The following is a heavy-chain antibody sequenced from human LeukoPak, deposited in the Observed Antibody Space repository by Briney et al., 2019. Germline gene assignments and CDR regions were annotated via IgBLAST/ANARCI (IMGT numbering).Heavy chain of an antibody. V-gene: IGHV3-21*01. CDR1: GFTFSSYS. CDR2: ISSSSSYI. J-gene: IGHJ4*02. Sequence: GGSLRLSCAASGFTFSSYSMNWVRQAPGKGLEWVSSISSSSSYIYYADSVKGRFTISRDNAKNSLYLQMNSLRAEDTAVYYCARVLSGSHSVFDYWGQGTLVTVSS. CDR3: ARVLSGSHSVFDY. D-gene: IGHD1-26*01.